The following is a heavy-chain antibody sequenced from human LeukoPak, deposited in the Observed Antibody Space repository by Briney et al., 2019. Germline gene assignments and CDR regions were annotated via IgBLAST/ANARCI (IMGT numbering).Heavy chain of an antibody. CDR2: IYYSGST. Sequence: SETLSLTCTVSGGSISSSSYYWGWIRQPPGKGLEWIGSIYYSGSTYYNPSLKSRVTISVDTSKNQFSLKLSSVTAADTAVYYCARYSVATTDMYYFDYWGQGTLVTVSS. J-gene: IGHJ4*02. CDR1: GGSISSSSYY. V-gene: IGHV4-39*01. D-gene: IGHD5-12*01. CDR3: ARYSVATTDMYYFDY.